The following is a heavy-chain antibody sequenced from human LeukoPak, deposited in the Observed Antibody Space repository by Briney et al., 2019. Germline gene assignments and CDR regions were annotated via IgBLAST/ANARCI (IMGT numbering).Heavy chain of an antibody. CDR3: ARDTSFGSGSYYPNYFDY. V-gene: IGHV1-3*04. CDR1: GYTFTSYA. J-gene: IGHJ4*02. CDR2: INTGNGNT. D-gene: IGHD3-10*01. Sequence: ASVKVSCKASGYTFTSYAMHWVRQAPGQRLEWMGWINTGNGNTKYSQKFQGRVTITRDTSASTAYMELSSLRSEDTAVYYCARDTSFGSGSYYPNYFDYWGQGTLVTVSS.